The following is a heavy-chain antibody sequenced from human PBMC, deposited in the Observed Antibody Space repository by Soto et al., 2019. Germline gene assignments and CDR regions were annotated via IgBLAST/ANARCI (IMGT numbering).Heavy chain of an antibody. Sequence: APVRFSCKGSGYTFTSRGIMWVRQAPGQGLEWMGWISAYNGNTNYAQKLQGRVTMTTDTSTSTAYMELRSLRSDDTAVYYCAREMGRDYDILTGYYKAYCMYVWGQGTTVTVSS. J-gene: IGHJ6*02. V-gene: IGHV1-18*01. CDR3: AREMGRDYDILTGYYKAYCMYV. CDR2: ISAYNGNT. D-gene: IGHD3-9*01. CDR1: GYTFTSRG.